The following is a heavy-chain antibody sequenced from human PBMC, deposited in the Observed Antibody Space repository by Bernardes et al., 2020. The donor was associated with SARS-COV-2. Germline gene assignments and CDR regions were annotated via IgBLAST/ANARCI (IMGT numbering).Heavy chain of an antibody. J-gene: IGHJ4*02. CDR3: TRDGGYSSGWKSPFDY. CDR2: IRSKAYGGTT. V-gene: IGHV3-49*03. Sequence: GGSLRLSCTASGFTFGDYAMSWFRQAPGKGLEWVGFIRSKAYGGTTEYAASVKGRFTISRDDSKSIAYLQMNSLKTEDTAVYYCTRDGGYSSGWKSPFDYWGQGTLVTVSS. CDR1: GFTFGDYA. D-gene: IGHD6-19*01.